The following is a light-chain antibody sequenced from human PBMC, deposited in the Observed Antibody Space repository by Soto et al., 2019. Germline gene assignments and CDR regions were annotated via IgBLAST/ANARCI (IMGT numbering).Light chain of an antibody. J-gene: IGKJ1*01. Sequence: EIVLTQSPGTLSLSPGERATLSCRASQSVASGHLAWYQQTPGQAPRLLVSDASTRATGIPARFSGSGSGTEFTLTISSLQSEDYAVYYCHQYNNWPPWTFGQGTKGDIK. CDR2: DAS. CDR1: QSVASGH. V-gene: IGKV3-15*01. CDR3: HQYNNWPPWT.